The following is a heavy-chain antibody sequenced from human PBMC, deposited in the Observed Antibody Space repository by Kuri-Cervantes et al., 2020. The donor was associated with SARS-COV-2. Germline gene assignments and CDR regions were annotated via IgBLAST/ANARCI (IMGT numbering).Heavy chain of an antibody. CDR2: IYTSGST. CDR3: ARSWDV. CDR1: GGSISSYY. V-gene: IGHV4-4*07. J-gene: IGHJ6*02. Sequence: GSLRLSCTVSGGSISSYYWSWIRQPAGKGLEWIGRIYTSGSTNYNPSLKSRVTMSVDTSKNQFSLKLSSVTAADTAVYYCARSWDVWGQGTTVTVSS.